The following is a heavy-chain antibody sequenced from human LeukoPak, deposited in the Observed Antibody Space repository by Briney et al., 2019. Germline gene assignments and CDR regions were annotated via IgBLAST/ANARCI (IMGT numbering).Heavy chain of an antibody. Sequence: GGSLRLSCAASGFTFSTYNVDWVRQAPGKGLEWVSHISSSSRTIYYADSVKGRFTISRDNAKNSLYLQMNSLRDEDTAVYYCATRPGVAAASPLDYWGQGTLVTVSS. J-gene: IGHJ4*02. CDR3: ATRPGVAAASPLDY. CDR1: GFTFSTYN. D-gene: IGHD6-19*01. CDR2: ISSSSRTI. V-gene: IGHV3-48*02.